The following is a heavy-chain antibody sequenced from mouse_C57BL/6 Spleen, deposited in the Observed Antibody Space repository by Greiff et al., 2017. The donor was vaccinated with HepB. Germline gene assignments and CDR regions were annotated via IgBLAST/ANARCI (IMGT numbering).Heavy chain of an antibody. CDR3: TRADYYGSDYFDY. V-gene: IGHV5-9-1*02. D-gene: IGHD1-1*01. J-gene: IGHJ2*01. CDR2: ISSGGDYI. Sequence: VQLKESGEGLVKPGGSLKLSCAASGFTFSSYAMSWVRQTPEKRLEWVAYISSGGDYIYYADTVKGRFTISRDNARNTLYLQMSSLKSEDTAMYYCTRADYYGSDYFDYWGQGTTLTVSS. CDR1: GFTFSSYA.